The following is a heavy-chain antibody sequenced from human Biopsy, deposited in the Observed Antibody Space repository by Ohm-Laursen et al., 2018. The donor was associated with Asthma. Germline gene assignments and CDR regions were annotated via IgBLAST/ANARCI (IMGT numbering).Heavy chain of an antibody. D-gene: IGHD3-9*01. CDR2: INAGNGNT. CDR1: GHTFLSHA. CDR3: ARTYYDFLTGQVNDAFDI. V-gene: IGHV1-3*01. Sequence: PSVTASCQAFGHTFLSHAIHSARQAPGERLEWMGWINAGNGNTKYSQKFQVRVTITRDTSAITAYMELSSLRSEDTAVYYCARTYYDFLTGQVNDAFDIWGQGTMVTVSS. J-gene: IGHJ3*02.